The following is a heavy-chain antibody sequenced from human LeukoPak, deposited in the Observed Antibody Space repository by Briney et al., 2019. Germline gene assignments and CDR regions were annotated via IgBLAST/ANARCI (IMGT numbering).Heavy chain of an antibody. J-gene: IGHJ4*02. Sequence: PGGSLRLSCAPSGFTFNNYGMHWVRQAPGKGLEWVAFIRDDGSIKYYADSVKGRFTISRDNSKNTLSLQMNSLRAEDTAVYYCAKDRGRRIVPATKWGTFDYWGQGTLVTVSS. D-gene: IGHD2-2*01. CDR3: AKDRGRRIVPATKWGTFDY. V-gene: IGHV3-30*02. CDR1: GFTFNNYG. CDR2: IRDDGSIK.